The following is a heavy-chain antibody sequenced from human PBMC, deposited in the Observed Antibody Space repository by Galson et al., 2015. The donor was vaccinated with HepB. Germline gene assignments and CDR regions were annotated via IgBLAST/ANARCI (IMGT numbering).Heavy chain of an antibody. Sequence: SLRLSCAASGFTFSSYGMHWVRQAPGKGLEWVAVIWYDGSNKYYADSVKGRFTISRDNSKNTLYLQMNSLRAEDTAVYYCARRNNSVGGRPPWYYYYYYMDVWGKGTTVTVSS. J-gene: IGHJ6*03. CDR2: IWYDGSNK. D-gene: IGHD3-16*01. CDR3: ARRNNSVGGRPPWYYYYYYMDV. CDR1: GFTFSSYG. V-gene: IGHV3-33*01.